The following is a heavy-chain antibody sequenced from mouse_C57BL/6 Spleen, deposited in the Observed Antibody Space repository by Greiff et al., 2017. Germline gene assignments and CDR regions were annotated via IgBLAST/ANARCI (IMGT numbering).Heavy chain of an antibody. D-gene: IGHD1-1*01. CDR3: ARDDYYGSSLHWYFDV. V-gene: IGHV1-39*01. Sequence: VQLKQSGPELVKPGASVKISCKASGYSFTDYNMNWVKQSNGKSLEWIGVINPNYGTTSYNQKFKGKATLTVDQSSSTAYMQLNRLTSEDSAVYYCARDDYYGSSLHWYFDVWGTGTTVTVSS. CDR2: INPNYGTT. CDR1: GYSFTDYN. J-gene: IGHJ1*03.